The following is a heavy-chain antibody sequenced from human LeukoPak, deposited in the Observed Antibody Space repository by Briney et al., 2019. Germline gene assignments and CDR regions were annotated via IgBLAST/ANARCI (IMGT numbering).Heavy chain of an antibody. CDR3: AKDPSGGDGYNFFDY. CDR1: GFTFSSYA. Sequence: PGGSLRLSCAASGFTFSSYAMSWVRQAPGKGLEWVSAISGSGGSTYYADSVKCRFTISRDNSKNTLYLQMNSLRAEDTAVYYCAKDPSGGDGYNFFDYWGQGTLVTVSS. CDR2: ISGSGGST. J-gene: IGHJ4*02. V-gene: IGHV3-23*01. D-gene: IGHD5-24*01.